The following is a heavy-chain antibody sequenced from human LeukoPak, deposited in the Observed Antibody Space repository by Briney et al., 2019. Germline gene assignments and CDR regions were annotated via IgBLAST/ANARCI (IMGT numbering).Heavy chain of an antibody. CDR2: IKQDGREK. CDR1: GFTFSSYW. Sequence: PGGSLRLSRAASGFTFSSYWMSWVPQAPGKGREGVANIKQDGREKYCVESVKGRFTISRDNAKNSLYLQMISLRAEDTAVYYCARGYGNYGYWGQGTLVTVSS. V-gene: IGHV3-7*01. J-gene: IGHJ4*02. CDR3: ARGYGNYGY. D-gene: IGHD4-11*01.